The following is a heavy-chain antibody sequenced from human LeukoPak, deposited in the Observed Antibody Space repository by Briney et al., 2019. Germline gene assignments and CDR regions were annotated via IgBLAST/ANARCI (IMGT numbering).Heavy chain of an antibody. CDR1: GDTFTSYD. CDR2: MNPNSGNT. J-gene: IGHJ1*01. D-gene: IGHD3-22*01. V-gene: IGHV1-8*01. Sequence: GASVKVSCKASGDTFTSYDINWVRQATGQGLEWMRWMNPNSGNTGYAQKFQGRVTMTRDTSISTAYMELSSLSAEDTAVYYCASGYYDSSGYTDFQHWGQGTLVTVSS. CDR3: ASGYYDSSGYTDFQH.